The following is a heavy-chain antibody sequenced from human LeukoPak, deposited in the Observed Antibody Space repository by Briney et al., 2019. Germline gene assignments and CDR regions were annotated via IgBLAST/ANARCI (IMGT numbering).Heavy chain of an antibody. D-gene: IGHD3-10*01. J-gene: IGHJ4*02. CDR3: AGFVRGLPH. CDR1: GFIVSRNY. CDR2: IYDGNT. Sequence: GGSLRLSCAASGFIVSRNYMSWVRQAPGKGLEWVSVIYDGNTYHADSVKGRFTISRDNSKNTLYLQMNSLRAEDTAIYYCAGFVRGLPHWGQGALVTVSS. V-gene: IGHV3-53*01.